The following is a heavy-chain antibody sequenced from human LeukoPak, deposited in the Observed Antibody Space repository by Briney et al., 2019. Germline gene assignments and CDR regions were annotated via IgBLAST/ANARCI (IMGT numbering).Heavy chain of an antibody. CDR3: AKGGYYDSSGYYGYFDY. J-gene: IGHJ4*02. CDR1: GFTVSSNY. D-gene: IGHD3-22*01. V-gene: IGHV3-53*01. CDR2: IYSGGST. Sequence: GGSLRLSCAASGFTVSSNYMSWVRQAPGKGLEWVSVIYSGGSTYYADSVKGRFTISRDNSKNTLYLQMNSLRAEDTAVYYCAKGGYYDSSGYYGYFDYWGQGTLVTVSS.